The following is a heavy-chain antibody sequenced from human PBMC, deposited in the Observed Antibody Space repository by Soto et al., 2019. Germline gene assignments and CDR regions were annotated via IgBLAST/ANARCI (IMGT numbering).Heavy chain of an antibody. V-gene: IGHV4-59*12. CDR3: ARGPFAMGARFFDY. CDR2: IYYSGST. D-gene: IGHD1-26*01. Sequence: SETLSLXCTVSGGSISSYYWSWIRQPPGKGLEWIGYIYYSGSTNYNPSLKSRVTISVDTSKNQFSLKLSSVTAADTAVYYCARGPFAMGARFFDYWGQGTLVTVSS. CDR1: GGSISSYY. J-gene: IGHJ4*02.